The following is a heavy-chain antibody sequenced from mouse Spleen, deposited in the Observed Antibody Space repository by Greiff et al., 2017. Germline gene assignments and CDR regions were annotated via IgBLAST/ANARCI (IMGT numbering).Heavy chain of an antibody. CDR2: ISNLAYSI. D-gene: IGHD2-3*01. V-gene: IGHV5-15*01. J-gene: IGHJ4*01. CDR3: ARQGIYDGYYGGAMDY. CDR1: GFTFSDYG. Sequence: EVKLMESGGGLVKPGGSLKLSCAASGFTFSDYGMAWVRQAPGKGPEWVAFISNLAYSIYYADTVTGRFTISRENAKNTLYLEMSSLRSEDTAMYYCARQGIYDGYYGGAMDYWGQGTSVTVSS.